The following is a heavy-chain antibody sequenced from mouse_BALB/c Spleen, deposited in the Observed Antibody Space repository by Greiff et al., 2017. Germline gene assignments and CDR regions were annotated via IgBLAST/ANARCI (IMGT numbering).Heavy chain of an antibody. CDR3: VREDYYGRLAY. V-gene: IGHV10-3*03. Sequence: DVKLVESGGGLVQPKGSLKLSCAASGFTFTTYAMHWVCQAPGKGLEWVARIRSKSNNYATYYADSVKDRFTISRDDSQSMLYLQMNNLKTEDTAMYYCVREDYYGRLAYWGQGTLVTVSA. J-gene: IGHJ3*01. CDR1: GFTFTTYA. D-gene: IGHD1-2*01. CDR2: IRSKSNNYAT.